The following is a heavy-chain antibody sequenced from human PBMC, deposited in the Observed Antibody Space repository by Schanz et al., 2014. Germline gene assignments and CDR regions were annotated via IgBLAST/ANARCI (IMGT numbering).Heavy chain of an antibody. V-gene: IGHV3-33*06. CDR1: GFTFSSYG. D-gene: IGHD4-17*01. CDR3: AKDTHKDYGGKPQAFDI. Sequence: QVQLVESGGGVVQPGRSLRLSCAASGFTFSSYGMHWVRQAPGKGLEWVAVIWYDGNNKFYADSVKGRFIISRNNSKNTLDLQMNSMRDEETALYYCAKDTHKDYGGKPQAFDIWGQGTMVTVSS. J-gene: IGHJ3*02. CDR2: IWYDGNNK.